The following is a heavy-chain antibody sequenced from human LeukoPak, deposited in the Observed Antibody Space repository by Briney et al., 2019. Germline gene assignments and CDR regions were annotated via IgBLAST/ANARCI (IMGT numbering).Heavy chain of an antibody. CDR2: FDPEDGVT. D-gene: IGHD2-2*01. V-gene: IGHV1-24*01. CDR1: GYTPSEVV. CDR3: ATCSSTSCSLDY. J-gene: IGHJ4*02. Sequence: ASARVSPKLSGYTPSEVVMHTVPQAPGKGLGGRGGFDPEDGVTIYAQKFQGRVTMSEDTSTDTAYMELSSLRSEDTAVYYCATCSSTSCSLDYWGQGTLVTVSS.